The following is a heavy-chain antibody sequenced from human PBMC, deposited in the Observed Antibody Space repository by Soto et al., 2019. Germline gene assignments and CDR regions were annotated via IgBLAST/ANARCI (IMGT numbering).Heavy chain of an antibody. V-gene: IGHV4-39*01. J-gene: IGHJ5*02. Sequence: SETLCLTCTVSGGSISSGSYYWGWIRQPPGKGLEWIGSIYYSGSTYYNPSLKSRVTISVDTSKNQFSLKLSSLTAADTAVYYCARILRFLEWSIKGNWFDPWGQGTLVTAPQ. CDR3: ARILRFLEWSIKGNWFDP. D-gene: IGHD3-3*01. CDR2: IYYSGST. CDR1: GGSISSGSYY.